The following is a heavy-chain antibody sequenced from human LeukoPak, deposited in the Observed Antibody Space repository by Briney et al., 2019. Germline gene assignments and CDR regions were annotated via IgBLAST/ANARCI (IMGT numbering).Heavy chain of an antibody. J-gene: IGHJ6*02. CDR1: GFTFSDYY. V-gene: IGHV3-11*01. D-gene: IGHD6-6*01. CDR3: ARDLSIAARPDYYGMDV. CDR2: ISSSGSTI. Sequence: GGSLILSCAASGFTFSDYYMSWIRQAPGKGLEWVSYISSSGSTIYYADSVKGRFTISRVNAKNSLYLQMNSLRAEDTAVYYCARDLSIAARPDYYGMDVWGQGTTVTVSS.